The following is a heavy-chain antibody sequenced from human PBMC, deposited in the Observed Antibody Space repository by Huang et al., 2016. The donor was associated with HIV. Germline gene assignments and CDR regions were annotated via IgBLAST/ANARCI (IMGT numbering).Heavy chain of an antibody. CDR1: GGSVIGHY. V-gene: IGHV4-34*01. D-gene: IGHD6-13*01. Sequence: QVQLQQWGAGLLKPSETLSLTCAVYGGSVIGHYCSWIRQPPGKGLEWIAEINDNGYTNYNPSLKSRVTISVHTSRNQFSLKLNSVTAADAAVYYCARASWYEPRSWYFGLWGRGTLVTVSS. CDR3: ARASWYEPRSWYFGL. J-gene: IGHJ2*01. CDR2: INDNGYT.